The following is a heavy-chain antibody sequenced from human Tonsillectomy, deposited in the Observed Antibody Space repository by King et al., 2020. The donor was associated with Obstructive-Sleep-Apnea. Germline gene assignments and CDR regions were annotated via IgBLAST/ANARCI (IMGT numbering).Heavy chain of an antibody. CDR3: ARDKVTGDSSGADAFDI. CDR2: ISSSSSTI. D-gene: IGHD3-22*01. CDR1: GFTFSSYS. V-gene: IGHV3-48*01. Sequence: QLVQSGGGLVQPGGSLRLSCAASGFTFSSYSMNWVRQAPGKGLEWVSYISSSSSTIYYADSVKGRFTISRDNAKNSLYLQMNSLRAEDTAVYYCARDKVTGDSSGADAFDIWGQGTMVTVSS. J-gene: IGHJ3*02.